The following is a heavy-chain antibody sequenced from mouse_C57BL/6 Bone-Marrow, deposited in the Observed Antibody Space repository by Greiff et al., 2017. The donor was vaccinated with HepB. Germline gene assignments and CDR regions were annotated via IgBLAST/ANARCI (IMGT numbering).Heavy chain of an antibody. CDR3: AYYGSSYDWDFDV. Sequence: QVQLQQPGAELVKPGASVKLSCKASGYTFTSYWMHWVKQRPGQGLEWIGMIHPNSGSTNYNEKFKSKATLTVDKSSSTAYMQLSSLTSEDSAVYYCAYYGSSYDWDFDVWGTGTTVTVSS. V-gene: IGHV1-64*01. J-gene: IGHJ1*03. D-gene: IGHD1-1*01. CDR1: GYTFTSYW. CDR2: IHPNSGST.